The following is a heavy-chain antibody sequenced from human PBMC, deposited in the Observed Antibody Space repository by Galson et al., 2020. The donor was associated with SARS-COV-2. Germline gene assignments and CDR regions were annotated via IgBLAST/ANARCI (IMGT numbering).Heavy chain of an antibody. CDR2: ITQTSSYI. CDR3: TRDTFDSSGYSFDY. D-gene: IGHD3-22*01. CDR1: GFTFSSYT. J-gene: IGHJ4*02. V-gene: IGHV3-21*01. Sequence: GESLKISCAASGFTFSSYTMNWVRQAPGKGLEWVSSITQTSSYIYYADSVRGRFTISRENARNSLYLQLNSLRVEDSAVYYCTRDTFDSSGYSFDYWGQGTLVTVSS.